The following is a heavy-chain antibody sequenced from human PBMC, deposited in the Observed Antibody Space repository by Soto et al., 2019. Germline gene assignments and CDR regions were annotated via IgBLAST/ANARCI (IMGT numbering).Heavy chain of an antibody. CDR3: ASQDFWSGHRYSFDY. CDR1: GGSFSGYY. CDR2: INHSGST. Sequence: SETLSLTCAVYGGSFSGYYWSWIRQPPGKGLEWIGEINHSGSTNYNPSLKSRVTVSVDTSKNQFSLKLSSVTAADTAVYYCASQDFWSGHRYSFDYWGQGTLVTVSS. V-gene: IGHV4-34*01. J-gene: IGHJ4*02. D-gene: IGHD3-3*01.